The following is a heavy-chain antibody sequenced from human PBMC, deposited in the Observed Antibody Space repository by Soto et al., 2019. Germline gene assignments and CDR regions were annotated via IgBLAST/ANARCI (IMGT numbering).Heavy chain of an antibody. J-gene: IGHJ5*02. CDR1: GFTFDDYA. Sequence: EVQLVESGGGLVQPGRSLRLSCAASGFTFDDYAMHWVRQAPGKGLEWVSGISWNSGSIGYADSVKGRFTISRDNAKNTLYLQMNSLRAEDTALYYCAKDNKESAAGTRWFDPWGQGTLVTVSS. CDR3: AKDNKESAAGTRWFDP. CDR2: ISWNSGSI. D-gene: IGHD6-13*01. V-gene: IGHV3-9*01.